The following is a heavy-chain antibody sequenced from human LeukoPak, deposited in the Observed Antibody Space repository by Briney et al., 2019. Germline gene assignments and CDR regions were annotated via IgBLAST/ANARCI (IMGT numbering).Heavy chain of an antibody. CDR2: ISAYNGNT. J-gene: IGHJ3*02. V-gene: IGHV1-18*01. CDR1: GYTFTSYG. CDR3: ARGEFRVRGVIDAFDI. Sequence: ASVKVSCKASGYTFTSYGISWVRQAPGQGREWMGWISAYNGNTNYAQKLQGRVTMTTDTSTSTAYMELRSLRSDDTAVYYCARGEFRVRGVIDAFDIWGQGTMVTVSS. D-gene: IGHD3-10*01.